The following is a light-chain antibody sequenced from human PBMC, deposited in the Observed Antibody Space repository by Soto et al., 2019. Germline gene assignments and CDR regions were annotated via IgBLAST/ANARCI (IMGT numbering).Light chain of an antibody. CDR1: SSDVGNYNR. V-gene: IGLV2-18*02. Sequence: QSALTQPPSVSGSPGQSVTISCTGTSSDVGNYNRVSWYQQPPGTAPKLMIYEVNNRPSGVPDRFSGSKSGNTASLTISGLQAEDEADYYCNSDTTSSTYVFGTGTKVTVL. J-gene: IGLJ1*01. CDR2: EVN. CDR3: NSDTTSSTYV.